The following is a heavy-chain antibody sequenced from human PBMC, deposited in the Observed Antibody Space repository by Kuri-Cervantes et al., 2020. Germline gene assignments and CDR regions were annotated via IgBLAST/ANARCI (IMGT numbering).Heavy chain of an antibody. Sequence: GGSLRLSCKASGYTFTGYYMHWVRQAPGQGLEWMGWINPNSGGTNYSQKFQGRVTMTRDTSISTAYMELSSLTSDDTAIYYCARIDFPYYSGWGWGQGTLVTISS. D-gene: IGHD5-12*01. CDR3: ARIDFPYYSGWG. V-gene: IGHV1-2*02. CDR2: INPNSGGT. J-gene: IGHJ4*02. CDR1: GYTFTGYY.